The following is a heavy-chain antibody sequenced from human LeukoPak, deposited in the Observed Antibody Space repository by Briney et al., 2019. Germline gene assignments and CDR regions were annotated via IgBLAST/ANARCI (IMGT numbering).Heavy chain of an antibody. J-gene: IGHJ1*01. CDR2: IYHSGST. Sequence: SETLSLTCSVSGGSITSFYWSWIRQPPGKGLEWIGSIYHSGSTYYNPSLKSRVTISVDTSKNQFSLKLSSVTAADTAVYYCARDHRSHFQHWGQGTLVTVSS. V-gene: IGHV4-38-2*02. CDR1: GGSITSFY. CDR3: ARDHRSHFQH.